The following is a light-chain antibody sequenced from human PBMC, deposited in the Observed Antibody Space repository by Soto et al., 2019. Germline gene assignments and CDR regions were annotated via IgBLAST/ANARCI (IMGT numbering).Light chain of an antibody. CDR3: QKYNSAPPF. Sequence: DIQMTQSPSSLSASVGDRVTITCRASQGISNYLAWYQQKPGKVPKLLIYAASTLQSGVPSRFSGSGFGTDFTLTISSLQPEDVATYYCQKYNSAPPFFGPGTKVDIK. V-gene: IGKV1-27*01. CDR2: AAS. CDR1: QGISNY. J-gene: IGKJ3*01.